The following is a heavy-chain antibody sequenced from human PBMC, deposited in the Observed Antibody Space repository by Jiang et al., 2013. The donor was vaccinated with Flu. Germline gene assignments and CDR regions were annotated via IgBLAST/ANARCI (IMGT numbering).Heavy chain of an antibody. CDR3: ATVGVSDIVVVPAASIDY. V-gene: IGHV1-18*01. J-gene: IGHJ4*02. Sequence: LGQGTLSGWDGVSAYNGNTNYAQKLQGRVTMTTDTSTSTAYMELRSLRSDDTAVYYCATVGVSDIVVVPAASIDYWGQGTLVTVSS. CDR2: VSAYNGNT. D-gene: IGHD2-2*01.